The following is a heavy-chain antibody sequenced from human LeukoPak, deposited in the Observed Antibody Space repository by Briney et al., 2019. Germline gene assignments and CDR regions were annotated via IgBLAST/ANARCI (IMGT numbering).Heavy chain of an antibody. D-gene: IGHD3-22*01. Sequence: GGTLSLSCEASGFSFSSYGMSWVRQAPGEGLEWVSGFSASDGSRYYADSVKGRCTNYKDNSKNTLYLQMNSLRAEDTAVYYCARRAGDYSHPYDYWGQGTLVSVSS. V-gene: IGHV3-23*01. J-gene: IGHJ4*02. CDR2: FSASDGSR. CDR1: GFSFSSYG. CDR3: ARRAGDYSHPYDY.